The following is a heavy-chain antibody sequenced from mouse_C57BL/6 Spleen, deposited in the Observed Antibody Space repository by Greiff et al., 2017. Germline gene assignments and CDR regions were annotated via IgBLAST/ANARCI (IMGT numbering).Heavy chain of an antibody. CDR3: ARSGGNYYAMDY. J-gene: IGHJ4*01. V-gene: IGHV1-52*01. D-gene: IGHD1-1*02. Sequence: QVQLQQPGAELVRPGSSVKLSCKASGYTFTSYWMHWVKQRPIQGLEWIGNIDPSDSETNYNQKFKDKATLTVDKSSSTAYMQLSSLTSEDSAVYYCARSGGNYYAMDYWGQGTSVTVSS. CDR2: IDPSDSET. CDR1: GYTFTSYW.